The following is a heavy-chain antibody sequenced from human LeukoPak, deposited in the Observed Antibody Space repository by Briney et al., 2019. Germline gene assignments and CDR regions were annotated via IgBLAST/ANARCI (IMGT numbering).Heavy chain of an antibody. CDR2: ISYHGRNQ. V-gene: IGHV3-30*04. CDR1: GFTFSSYA. J-gene: IGHJ6*03. D-gene: IGHD1-1*01. Sequence: GGSLRLSCAASGFTFSSYALHWVRQAPGEGLEWVAVISYHGRNQYYADSVKGRFTISRDSSTNTVYLQMNSLRTEDTALYYCARDQGDAGNRIKMDGHYLDVWGKGTTVTVSS. CDR3: ARDQGDAGNRIKMDGHYLDV.